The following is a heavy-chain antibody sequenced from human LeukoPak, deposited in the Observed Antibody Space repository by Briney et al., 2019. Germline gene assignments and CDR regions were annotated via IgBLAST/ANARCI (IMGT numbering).Heavy chain of an antibody. D-gene: IGHD3-22*01. CDR2: ISGSGDST. CDR1: GFTFSSYA. Sequence: GGSLRLSCAASGFTFSSYAMSWVRQAPGKGLEWVSAISGSGDSTYYADSVKGRLTISRDNSKNTLYLQMNSLRAEDTAVYYCAKASLIVVVTLTPFDYWGQGTLVTVSS. CDR3: AKASLIVVVTLTPFDY. J-gene: IGHJ4*02. V-gene: IGHV3-23*01.